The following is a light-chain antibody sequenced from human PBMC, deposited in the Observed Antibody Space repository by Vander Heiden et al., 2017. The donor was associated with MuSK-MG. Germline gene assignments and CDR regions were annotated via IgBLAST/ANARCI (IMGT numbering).Light chain of an antibody. J-gene: IGKJ5*01. Sequence: DIQLTQSPSFLSASVGDRVTVTCRDSQAISNHLAWYQQNPGKAPKLLIYSASTLQSGVPSRFSGSGSGTEFTLTISTLQPEDFATYYCQQRNSSPITFGQGTQMEIK. CDR3: QQRNSSPIT. V-gene: IGKV1-9*01. CDR2: SAS. CDR1: QAISNH.